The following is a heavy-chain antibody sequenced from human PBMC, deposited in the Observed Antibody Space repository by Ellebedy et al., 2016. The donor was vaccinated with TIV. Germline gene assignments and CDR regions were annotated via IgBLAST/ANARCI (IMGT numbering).Heavy chain of an antibody. Sequence: ASVKVSCKASGYTFTNYGISWVRQAPGQGLEWMGWISAYNGHTNYAQKLQGRLTMTTDASSSTAYMELRSLRSDDTAVYYCARAKKQGVVVVVVEPNFDYWGQGTQVTVSS. J-gene: IGHJ4*02. CDR3: ARAKKQGVVVVVVEPNFDY. CDR1: GYTFTNYG. CDR2: ISAYNGHT. D-gene: IGHD2-15*01. V-gene: IGHV1-18*01.